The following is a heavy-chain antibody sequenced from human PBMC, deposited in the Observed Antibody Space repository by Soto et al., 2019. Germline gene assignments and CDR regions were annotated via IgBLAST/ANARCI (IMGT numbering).Heavy chain of an antibody. CDR3: ARGSSIAGLYYGMDV. J-gene: IGHJ6*02. V-gene: IGHV4-31*03. Sequence: QVQLQESGPGLVKPSQTLSLTCTVSGGSINSGGYYWTWIRQHPGKGLEWIGYNYYSGITYYNPSLKSRVTISLDTSKNQFSLKLSPVTAADTAVYYCARGSSIAGLYYGMDVWGQGTTVTVSS. D-gene: IGHD6-6*01. CDR2: NYYSGIT. CDR1: GGSINSGGYY.